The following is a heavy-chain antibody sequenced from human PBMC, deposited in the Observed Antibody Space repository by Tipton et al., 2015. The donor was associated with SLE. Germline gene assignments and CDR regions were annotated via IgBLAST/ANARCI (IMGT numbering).Heavy chain of an antibody. CDR2: IRYDGSNK. D-gene: IGHD6-6*01. J-gene: IGHJ6*02. Sequence: SLRLSCAASGFTFSSYGMHWVRQAPGKGLEWVAFIRYDGSNKYYADSVKGRFTISRDNSKNTLYLQMNSLRAEDTAVYYCAKALGGRSSSSEGMDVWGQGTTVTVSS. CDR3: AKALGGRSSSSEGMDV. V-gene: IGHV3-30*02. CDR1: GFTFSSYG.